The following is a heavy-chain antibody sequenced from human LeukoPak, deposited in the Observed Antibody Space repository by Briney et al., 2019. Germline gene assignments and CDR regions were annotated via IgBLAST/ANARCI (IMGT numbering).Heavy chain of an antibody. D-gene: IGHD3-10*01. V-gene: IGHV3-11*04. Sequence: GGSLRLSCAASGFTFSDYYMSWIRQAPGKGLEWVSYISSSGSTIYYADSVKGRFTISRDNAKNSLYLQMNSLRAEDTAVYYCARERWFGELSYFDYWGQGTLVTVSS. CDR1: GFTFSDYY. CDR3: ARERWFGELSYFDY. J-gene: IGHJ4*02. CDR2: ISSSGSTI.